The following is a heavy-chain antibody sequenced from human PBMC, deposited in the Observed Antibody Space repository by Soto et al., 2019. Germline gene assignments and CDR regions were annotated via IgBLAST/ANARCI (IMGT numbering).Heavy chain of an antibody. Sequence: EVQLVQSGGGLVQPGGSLRLSCAASGFIFSDYYMDWVRQFPGKGLEWVGRTSNKVNNYAPEYAPSVKGRFSISRHDSEDSMSLQLNSLKAEDTAVYFCARDTGGSDAFWCQGALVTVSS. J-gene: IGHJ4*02. CDR3: ARDTGGSDAF. CDR2: TSNKVNNYAP. D-gene: IGHD3-16*01. V-gene: IGHV3-72*01. CDR1: GFIFSDYY.